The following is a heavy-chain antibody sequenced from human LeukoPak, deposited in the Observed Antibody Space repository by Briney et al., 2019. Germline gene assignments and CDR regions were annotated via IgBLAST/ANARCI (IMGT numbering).Heavy chain of an antibody. J-gene: IGHJ4*02. CDR3: ARERTGGNIALGC. CDR1: GFIFSNYE. Sequence: GGSLRLSCAASGFIFSNYEMNWVRQAPGKGLEWVSYISSSGGTIYYADSVKGRFTISRDNAKNSLYLQMNSLRAEDAAVYYCARERTGGNIALGCWGQGALVTVAS. CDR2: ISSSGGTI. D-gene: IGHD6-19*01. V-gene: IGHV3-48*03.